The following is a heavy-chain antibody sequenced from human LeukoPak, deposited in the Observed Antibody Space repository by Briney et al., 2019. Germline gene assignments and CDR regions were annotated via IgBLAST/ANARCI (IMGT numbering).Heavy chain of an antibody. Sequence: GASVKVSCKASGYTFTSYFMHWVRQAPGQGLEWMGWISAYNGNTNYAQKLQGRVTMTTDTSTSTAYMELRSLRSDDTAVYYCARDPYAAIGSDYWGQGILVTVSS. CDR3: ARDPYAAIGSDY. CDR2: ISAYNGNT. V-gene: IGHV1-18*04. D-gene: IGHD2-2*01. CDR1: GYTFTSYF. J-gene: IGHJ4*02.